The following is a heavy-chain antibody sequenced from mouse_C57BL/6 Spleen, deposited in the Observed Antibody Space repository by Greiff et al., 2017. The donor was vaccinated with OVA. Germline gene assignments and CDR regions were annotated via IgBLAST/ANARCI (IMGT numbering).Heavy chain of an antibody. CDR3: AREYDYGVDWFAY. CDR2: IYPGSGST. Sequence: VQLQQPGAELVKPGASVKMSCKASGYTFTSYWITWVKQGPGQGLEWIGDIYPGSGSTNYNEKFKSKATLNVDTSSSTAYMQLSSLTSEDSAVYDCAREYDYGVDWFAYWGQGTLVTVSA. D-gene: IGHD2-4*01. V-gene: IGHV1-55*01. CDR1: GYTFTSYW. J-gene: IGHJ3*01.